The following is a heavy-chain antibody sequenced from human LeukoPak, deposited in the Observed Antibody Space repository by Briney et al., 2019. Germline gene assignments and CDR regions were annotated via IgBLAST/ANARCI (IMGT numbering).Heavy chain of an antibody. J-gene: IGHJ4*02. CDR1: GGSIRNSSYY. V-gene: IGHV4-39*01. CDR3: ARLRYYGDYVDY. Sequence: SETLSLTCPLSGGSIRNSSYYWGWIRQPPGKGLEWIGSLYYSGSTYFNPSLKSRLTISVDTSKNQFSLKLSSVTAADTAVYYCARLRYYGDYVDYWGQGTLVTVSS. D-gene: IGHD4-17*01. CDR2: LYYSGST.